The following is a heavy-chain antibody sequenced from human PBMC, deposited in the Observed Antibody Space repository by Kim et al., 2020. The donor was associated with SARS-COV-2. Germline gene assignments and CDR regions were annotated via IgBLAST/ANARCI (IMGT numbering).Heavy chain of an antibody. CDR2: ISWNSGSI. V-gene: IGHV3-9*01. J-gene: IGHJ6*02. CDR3: AKIRWDFTDSGMDV. Sequence: GGSLRLSCAASGFTFDDYAMHWVRQAPGKGLEWVSGISWNSGSIGYADSLKGRFALSRDNAKNSLYLQMNSLRAEDTALYYCAKIRWDFTDSGMDVWGQGTTVTVSS. D-gene: IGHD2-8*02. CDR1: GFTFDDYA.